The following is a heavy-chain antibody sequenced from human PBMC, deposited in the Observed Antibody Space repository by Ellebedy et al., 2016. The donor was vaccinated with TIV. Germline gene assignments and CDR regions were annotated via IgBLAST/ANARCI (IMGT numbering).Heavy chain of an antibody. CDR1: GFTFRRYW. D-gene: IGHD2-2*01. V-gene: IGHV3-7*04. Sequence: PGGSLRLSCAASGFTFRRYWMSRLRQAPGKGLEWVAHIKFDEIEKYHADSVKGRFTISRDNARNSLYLQMNSLRVDDTAGYYCARDTVEVPGGDEFDIWGQGTMVTVSS. CDR2: IKFDEIEK. CDR3: ARDTVEVPGGDEFDI. J-gene: IGHJ3*02.